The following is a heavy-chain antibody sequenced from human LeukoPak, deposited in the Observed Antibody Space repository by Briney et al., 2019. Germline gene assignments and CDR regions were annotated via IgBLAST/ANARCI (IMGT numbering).Heavy chain of an antibody. J-gene: IGHJ4*02. CDR2: IYYSGST. D-gene: IGHD3-9*01. Sequence: PSETLSLTCTVSGGSISSYYWSWIRQPPGKGLEWIGYIYYSGSTNYNPSLKSRVTISVDTSKNQFSLKLSSVTAADTAVYYCARVADILTGYRDYYFDYWGQGTLVTVSS. V-gene: IGHV4-59*01. CDR1: GGSISSYY. CDR3: ARVADILTGYRDYYFDY.